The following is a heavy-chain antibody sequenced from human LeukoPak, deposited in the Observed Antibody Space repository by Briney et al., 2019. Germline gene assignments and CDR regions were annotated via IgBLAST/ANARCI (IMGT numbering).Heavy chain of an antibody. CDR2: IIPIFGTA. CDR1: GGTFSSYA. J-gene: IGHJ6*02. V-gene: IGHV1-69*13. Sequence: LVKVSCKASGGTFSSYAISWVRQAPGQGLEWMGGIIPIFGTANYAQKFQGRVTITADESTSTAYMELSGLRSEDTAVYYCARVDPSTYYYDSSGYSGMDVWGQGTTVTVSS. D-gene: IGHD3-22*01. CDR3: ARVDPSTYYYDSSGYSGMDV.